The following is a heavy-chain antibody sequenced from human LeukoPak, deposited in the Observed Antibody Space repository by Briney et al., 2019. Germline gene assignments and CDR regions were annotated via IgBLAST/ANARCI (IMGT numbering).Heavy chain of an antibody. CDR3: ARAPYGMDV. CDR2: ISSTSSSI. Sequence: GRSLRLSCAASGFAFSSYSMNWVSQAPGKGLEWVSYISSTSSSIYYAHSARGRFTISRDNAKNSLYLQMNSLRDEDTAVYYCARAPYGMDVWGQGTTVTVSS. V-gene: IGHV3-48*02. J-gene: IGHJ6*02. CDR1: GFAFSSYS.